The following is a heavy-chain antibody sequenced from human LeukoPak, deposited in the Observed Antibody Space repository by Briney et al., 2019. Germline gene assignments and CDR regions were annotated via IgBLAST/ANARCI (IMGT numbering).Heavy chain of an antibody. V-gene: IGHV3-48*01. CDR3: ARVIAAADYYFDY. CDR1: GFTFSSYS. J-gene: IGHJ4*02. D-gene: IGHD6-13*01. Sequence: PGGSLRLSCAASGFTFSSYSMNWVRQAPGMGLEWVSYISTSSSTIYYADSVKGRFTISRDNSKNTLYLQMNSLRAEDTAVYYCARVIAAADYYFDYWGQGTLVTVSS. CDR2: ISTSSSTI.